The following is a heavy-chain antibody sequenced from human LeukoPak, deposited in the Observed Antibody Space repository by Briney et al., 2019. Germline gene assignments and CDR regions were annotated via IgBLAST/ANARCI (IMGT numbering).Heavy chain of an antibody. V-gene: IGHV4-34*01. J-gene: IGHJ6*02. CDR1: GGSFSGYY. CDR2: INHSGST. Sequence: SETLSLTCAVYGGSFSGYYWSWIRQPPGKGLEWIGEINHSGSTNYNPSLKSRVTISVDTSKNQFSLKLSSVTAADTAVYYCASMSLYSSSWYPRPYYYYGMDVWGQGTTVTVSS. D-gene: IGHD6-13*01. CDR3: ASMSLYSSSWYPRPYYYYGMDV.